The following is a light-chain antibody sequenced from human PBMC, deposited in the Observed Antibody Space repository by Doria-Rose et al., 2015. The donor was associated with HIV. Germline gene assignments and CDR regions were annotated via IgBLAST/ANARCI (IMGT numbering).Light chain of an antibody. Sequence: PGERATLPCRASQSVSSTYLAWYQHKPGQSPRLLIYDTSTRATGIPDRFSGSGSGTDFTLTISRLEPEDFAVYYCQHYGSSPRTFGQGTKLEIK. J-gene: IGKJ2*01. CDR1: QSVSSTY. V-gene: IGKV3-20*01. CDR3: QHYGSSPRT. CDR2: DTS.